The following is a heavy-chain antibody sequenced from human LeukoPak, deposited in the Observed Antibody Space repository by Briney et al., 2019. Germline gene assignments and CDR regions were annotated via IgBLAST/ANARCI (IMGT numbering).Heavy chain of an antibody. Sequence: PGGSLRLSCVASGFTFSSYEMNWVRQAPGKGLEWVSYISGSGSTKYYADSVKGRFTISRDNAKNSLYLQMNSLRAEDTAVYYCARDWAYCSTTSCPFDHWGQGTLVTVSS. D-gene: IGHD2-2*01. J-gene: IGHJ4*02. V-gene: IGHV3-48*03. CDR2: ISGSGSTK. CDR3: ARDWAYCSTTSCPFDH. CDR1: GFTFSSYE.